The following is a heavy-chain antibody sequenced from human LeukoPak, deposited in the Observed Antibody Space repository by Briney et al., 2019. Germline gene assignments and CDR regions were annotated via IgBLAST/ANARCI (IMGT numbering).Heavy chain of an antibody. J-gene: IGHJ4*02. Sequence: ASVRVSFKASGYTFTSFSINWVRQAPGQGLEWMGWMNPSSANTGYSQKFQGRIAITRNASISTAYMELSSLRSDDTAVYYCARLSTIPTRLFDYWGQGTLVTVSS. CDR1: GYTFTSFS. V-gene: IGHV1-8*03. CDR3: ARLSTIPTRLFDY. CDR2: MNPSSANT. D-gene: IGHD2-2*02.